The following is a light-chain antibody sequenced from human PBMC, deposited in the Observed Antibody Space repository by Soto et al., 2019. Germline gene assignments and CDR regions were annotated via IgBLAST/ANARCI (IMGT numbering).Light chain of an antibody. CDR3: QQYNSFSRT. CDR1: DNIVDW. CDR2: KAA. V-gene: IGKV1-5*03. Sequence: DIQMTQSPSTLSASVGDRVAITCRASDNIVDWVDWYQQKPGKAPKLLIYKAANLADEVPSRFAGSGSGTDFTLTITRLQPDDFATYYCQQYNSFSRTFGQGTKVEV. J-gene: IGKJ1*01.